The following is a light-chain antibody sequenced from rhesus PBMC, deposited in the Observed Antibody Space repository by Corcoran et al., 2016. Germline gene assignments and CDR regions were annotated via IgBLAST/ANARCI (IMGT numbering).Light chain of an antibody. Sequence: DIQMTQSPSSLFASVGDTVTITCRASQSISSCLDWYQQKPGKAPKLLIYKASSLQSGVPSRFSGSGAGTDFTLPLSSLQPEDFATYYCLQYSSSPFTFGPGTKLDIK. J-gene: IGKJ3*01. V-gene: IGKV1-22*01. CDR2: KAS. CDR1: QSISSC. CDR3: LQYSSSPFT.